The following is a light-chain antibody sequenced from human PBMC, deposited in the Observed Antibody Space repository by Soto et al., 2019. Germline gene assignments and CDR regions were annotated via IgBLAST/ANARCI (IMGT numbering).Light chain of an antibody. J-gene: IGLJ3*02. V-gene: IGLV8-61*01. CDR1: SGSVSSSYY. Sequence: QTVVTQVPSFSVSPGGTVTLTCGLSSGSVSSSYYPSWYQQTPGQAPRTLIYNTNTRSSGVPDRFSGSILGNKAALTITGAQADDECDYYCVLYMGSGISVFGGGTKLTVL. CDR2: NTN. CDR3: VLYMGSGISV.